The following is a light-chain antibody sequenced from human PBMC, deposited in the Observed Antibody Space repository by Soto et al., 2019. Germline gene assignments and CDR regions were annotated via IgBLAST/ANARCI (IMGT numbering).Light chain of an antibody. CDR2: GAS. J-gene: IGKJ2*01. CDR3: RHYGSSPPMYT. V-gene: IGKV3-20*01. CDR1: QSVSSSD. Sequence: EIALTQSPGTLSLSPGERATLSCRASQSVSSSDLAWHQQKPGQAPRLLIYGASGRATGVPDRFSGSGSGTDFTLTISRLEPEDFAVYYCRHYGSSPPMYTFGQGTKVDIK.